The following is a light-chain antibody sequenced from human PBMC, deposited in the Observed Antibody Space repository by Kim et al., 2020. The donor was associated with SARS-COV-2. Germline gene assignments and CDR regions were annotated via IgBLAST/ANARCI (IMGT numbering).Light chain of an antibody. V-gene: IGLV3-19*01. CDR3: PSRDNGGDHVV. Sequence: SSELTQDPAVSVALGQTVRITCQGDSLRTYYASWFQQKPGQAPILIIYGKNNRPSGIPDRFSGSSSGNTASLTVTGAQAVDEADYYCPSRDNGGDHVVFG. CDR1: SLRTYY. J-gene: IGLJ2*01. CDR2: GKN.